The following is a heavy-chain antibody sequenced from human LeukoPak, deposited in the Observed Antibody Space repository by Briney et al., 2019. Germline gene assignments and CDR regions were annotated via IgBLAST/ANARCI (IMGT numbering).Heavy chain of an antibody. CDR1: GHTFTGYY. V-gene: IGHV1-2*02. D-gene: IGHD5-18*01. CDR3: ARVQNTAMFEGDY. CDR2: INPNSGGT. J-gene: IGHJ4*02. Sequence: ASVKVSCKASGHTFTGYYMHWVRQAPGQGLEWMGWINPNSGGTNYAQKFQGRVTMTRDTSISTAYMELSRLRSDDTAVYYCARVQNTAMFEGDYWGQGTLVTVSS.